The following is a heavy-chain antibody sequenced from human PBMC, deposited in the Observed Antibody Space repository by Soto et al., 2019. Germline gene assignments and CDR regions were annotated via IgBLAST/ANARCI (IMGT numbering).Heavy chain of an antibody. V-gene: IGHV1-18*04. J-gene: IGHJ5*02. CDR2: ISAYNGNT. Sequence: ASVNVSCKASGYTFTNYGISWVRQAPGQGLEWMGWISAYNGNTNYAQKLQGRVTMTTDTSTSTAYMELRSLTSDDTAVYYCARERYWCFDPWGQGTLVTVSS. CDR3: ARERYWCFDP. CDR1: GYTFTNYG. D-gene: IGHD2-8*02.